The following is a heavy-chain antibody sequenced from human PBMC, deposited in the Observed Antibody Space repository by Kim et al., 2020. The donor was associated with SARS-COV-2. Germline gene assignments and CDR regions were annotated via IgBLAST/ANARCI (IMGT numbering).Heavy chain of an antibody. J-gene: IGHJ2*01. CDR2: ISYDGSNK. CDR3: ARDRTDSSSWY. D-gene: IGHD6-13*01. CDR1: GFTFTTYA. V-gene: IGHV3-30-3*01. Sequence: GGSLRLSCAASGFTFTTYAMHWVRQAPGKWLEWVAVISYDGSNKYYADSVKGRFTISRDNSKNTLYLQMNSLRAEDTAVYYCARDRTDSSSWY.